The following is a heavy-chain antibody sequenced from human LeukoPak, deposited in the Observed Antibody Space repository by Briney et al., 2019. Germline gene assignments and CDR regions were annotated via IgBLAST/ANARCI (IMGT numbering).Heavy chain of an antibody. Sequence: GGSLRFSCAASGFTFSSYGMHWVRQAPGKGLEWVAVISYDGSNKYYADSVKGRFTISRDNSKNTLYLQMNSLRAEDTAVYYCARRDVETAKPFDYWGQGTLVTVSS. CDR1: GFTFSSYG. V-gene: IGHV3-30*03. CDR2: ISYDGSNK. D-gene: IGHD5-24*01. CDR3: ARRDVETAKPFDY. J-gene: IGHJ4*02.